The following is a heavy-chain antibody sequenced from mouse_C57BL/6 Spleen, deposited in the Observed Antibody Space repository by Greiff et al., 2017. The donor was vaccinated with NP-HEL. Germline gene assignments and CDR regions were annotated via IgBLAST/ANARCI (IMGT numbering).Heavy chain of an antibody. V-gene: IGHV1-80*01. CDR1: GYAFSSYW. D-gene: IGHD3-2*02. CDR2: IYPGDGDT. J-gene: IGHJ2*01. Sequence: VQGVESGAELVKPGASVKISCKASGYAFSSYWMNWVKQRPGKGLEWIGQIYPGDGDTNYNGKFKGKATLTADKSSSTAYMQLSSLTSEDSAVYFCARASDGSGPYYFDYWGQGTTLTVSS. CDR3: ARASDGSGPYYFDY.